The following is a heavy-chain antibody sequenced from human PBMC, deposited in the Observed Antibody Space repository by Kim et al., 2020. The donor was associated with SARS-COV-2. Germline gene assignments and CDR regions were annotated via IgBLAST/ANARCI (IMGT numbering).Heavy chain of an antibody. CDR3: ARHLAYDFWSGSSRGFDY. J-gene: IGHJ4*02. D-gene: IGHD3-3*01. V-gene: IGHV3-11*03. Sequence: KGRFTIARDNAKNSLYLQMNSLRAEDTAVYYCARHLAYDFWSGSSRGFDYWGQGTLVTVSS.